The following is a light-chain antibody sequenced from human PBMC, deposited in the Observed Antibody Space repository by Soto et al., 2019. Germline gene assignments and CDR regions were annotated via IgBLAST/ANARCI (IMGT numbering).Light chain of an antibody. Sequence: SLATKAPSASGSPGQSVTISCTGTSSDIGGYDYVSWYQQHPGKVPKLLIYEVSKRPSGVPDRFSGSKSGKTASLTVSGLQAEDEADYYCSSYTGTKNLLFGGGTKVTVL. V-gene: IGLV2-8*01. CDR1: SSDIGGYDY. CDR3: SSYTGTKNLL. J-gene: IGLJ2*01. CDR2: EVS.